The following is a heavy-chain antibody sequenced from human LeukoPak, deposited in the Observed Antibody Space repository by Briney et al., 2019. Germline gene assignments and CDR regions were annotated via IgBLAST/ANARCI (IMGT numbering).Heavy chain of an antibody. CDR2: INHSGST. V-gene: IGHV4-34*01. CDR3: VRGNYCSGGSCYHYYYYYMDV. D-gene: IGHD2-15*01. Sequence: SETLSLTCAVYGGFFNGYYWSWIRQPPVKGLEWIGEINHSGSTNYNPSLKSRVTISVDMSNNQFSLKLSSVTAAETAVYYCVRGNYCSGGSCYHYYYYYMDVWGKGTTVTVSS. CDR1: GGFFNGYY. J-gene: IGHJ6*03.